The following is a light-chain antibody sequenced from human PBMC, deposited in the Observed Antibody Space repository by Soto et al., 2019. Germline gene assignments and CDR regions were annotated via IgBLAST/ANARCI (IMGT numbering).Light chain of an antibody. V-gene: IGKV3D-15*01. CDR1: ESVRTS. CDR2: DAS. J-gene: IGKJ5*01. Sequence: EIVMTQSPATLSASPGERASLSGGGSESVRTSLAWYQQKPGQAPRLLIYDASTRATGIPARFSGSGSGTEFTLTISSLQSEDFAVYYCQQYNNWPPVTFGQGTRLEIK. CDR3: QQYNNWPPVT.